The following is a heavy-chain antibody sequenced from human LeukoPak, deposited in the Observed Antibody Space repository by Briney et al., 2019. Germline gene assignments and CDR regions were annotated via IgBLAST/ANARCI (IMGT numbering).Heavy chain of an antibody. D-gene: IGHD6-19*01. CDR2: IYNSGST. J-gene: IGHJ4*02. Sequence: SETLSLTRSVSGDSISIYYWSWIRQPPGKGLEWIGYIYNSGSTNYNPSLKSRVTISVDTSKNQFSLKLSSVTAADTAVYYCARDRRKEQWLVPYYFDYWGQGTLVTVSS. V-gene: IGHV4-4*08. CDR1: GDSISIYY. CDR3: ARDRRKEQWLVPYYFDY.